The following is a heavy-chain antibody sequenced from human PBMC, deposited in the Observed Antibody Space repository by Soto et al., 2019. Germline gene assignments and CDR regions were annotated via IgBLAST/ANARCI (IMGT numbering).Heavy chain of an antibody. CDR3: ATFSDV. V-gene: IGHV5-10-1*01. Sequence: GESLKISCKGSGYNFANYLIIWVRQMPGKGLEWMGRIDPSDSYTKYSPSLQGHVTISADKSIGTAYLQWSRLKASDTAMYYCATFSDVWGQGTTVTVSS. J-gene: IGHJ6*02. CDR2: IDPSDSYT. CDR1: GYNFANYL.